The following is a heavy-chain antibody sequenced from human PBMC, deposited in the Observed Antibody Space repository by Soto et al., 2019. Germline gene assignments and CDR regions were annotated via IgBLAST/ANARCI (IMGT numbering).Heavy chain of an antibody. V-gene: IGHV1-69*13. Sequence: SVKVSCKASGGTFSSYAIRWVRRAPGQVGEWRVGVIPIFGTANYAQKFKGRVTITADESTSTAYMELSSLRSEDTAVYYCARGVQKFYGDDDAFDIWGQGTMVTVSS. CDR2: VIPIFGTA. CDR3: ARGVQKFYGDDDAFDI. CDR1: GGTFSSYA. D-gene: IGHD4-17*01. J-gene: IGHJ3*02.